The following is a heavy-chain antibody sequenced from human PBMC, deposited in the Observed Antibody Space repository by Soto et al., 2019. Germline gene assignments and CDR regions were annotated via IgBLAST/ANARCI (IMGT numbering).Heavy chain of an antibody. J-gene: IGHJ6*02. D-gene: IGHD3-9*01. Sequence: TSETLSLTCTVSGGSISSGDCYWSWIRQPPGKGLEWIGYIYYSGSTYYNPSLKSRVTISVDTSKNQFSLKLSSVTAADTAVYYCAREVTMGRYFDWLTSYGMDVWGQGTTVTVSS. CDR3: AREVTMGRYFDWLTSYGMDV. V-gene: IGHV4-30-4*01. CDR1: GGSISSGDCY. CDR2: IYYSGST.